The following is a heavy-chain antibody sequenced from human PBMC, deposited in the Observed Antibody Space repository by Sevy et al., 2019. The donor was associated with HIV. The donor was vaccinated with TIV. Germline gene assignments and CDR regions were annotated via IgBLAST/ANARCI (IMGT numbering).Heavy chain of an antibody. CDR1: GFSFSRYG. J-gene: IGHJ4*02. CDR3: AKDLFGDYCLCSVDY. V-gene: IGHV3-30*18. D-gene: IGHD4-17*01. Sequence: GGSLRLSCAASGFSFSRYGIHWARQAPGRGLEWVAVISHDGGSQYYADSVKGRFTVSRDNSKYTAYLEMDSLSTEDTAVYFCAKDLFGDYCLCSVDYWGQGALVTVSS. CDR2: ISHDGGSQ.